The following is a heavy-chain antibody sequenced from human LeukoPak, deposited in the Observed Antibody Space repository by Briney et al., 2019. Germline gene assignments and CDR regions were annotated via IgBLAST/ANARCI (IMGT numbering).Heavy chain of an antibody. J-gene: IGHJ4*02. V-gene: IGHV4-39*01. CDR3: ASYEVVTNPFDY. CDR1: GGSISSSSYY. CDR2: IYYSGST. Sequence: PSETLSLTCTVSGGSISSSSYYWGWIRQPPGKGLEWIGSIYYSGSTYYNPSLKSRVTISVDTSKNQFSLKLSSVTAADTAVFYCASYEVVTNPFDYWGQGTLVTVPS. D-gene: IGHD3-22*01.